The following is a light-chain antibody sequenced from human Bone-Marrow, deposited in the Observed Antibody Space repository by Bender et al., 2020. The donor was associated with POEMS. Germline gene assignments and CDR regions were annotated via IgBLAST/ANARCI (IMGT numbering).Light chain of an antibody. CDR2: ANI. J-gene: IGLJ3*02. CDR3: QAWDSNTGV. V-gene: IGLV1-40*01. CDR1: NTNIGIGFD. Sequence: QSVLTQPPSVSGAPGQRVTISCTGSNTNIGIGFDVNWYQVLPGTAPRLLIYANINRPSGVPDRFSGSSSGNTATLIISGTQAMDEADYYCQAWDSNTGVFGGGTKLTVL.